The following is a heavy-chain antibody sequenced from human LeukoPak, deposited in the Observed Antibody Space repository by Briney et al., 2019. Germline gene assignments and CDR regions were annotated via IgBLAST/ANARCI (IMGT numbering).Heavy chain of an antibody. CDR1: GYIFTSYG. CDR2: ISTYNGHT. CDR3: ARIAVVGAPKDY. D-gene: IGHD2-21*01. J-gene: IGHJ4*02. V-gene: IGHV1-18*01. Sequence: GASVKVSCKASGYIFTSYGITWVRQAPGQGLEWMGWISTYNGHTNYAQKFQGRVTMTTDTSASTGYMELRSLTSDDTAVYYCARIAVVGAPKDYWGQGTLVTVSS.